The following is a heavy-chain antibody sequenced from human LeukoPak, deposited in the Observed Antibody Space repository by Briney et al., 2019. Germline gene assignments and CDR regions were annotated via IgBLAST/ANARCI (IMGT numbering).Heavy chain of an antibody. CDR1: GDSFNSYY. V-gene: IGHV4-4*07. Sequence: PSETLSLTCTVSGDSFNSYYWSWIRQPAGKGLEWIGLIYNSGSTNYNPSLKSRVTISVNTSKNQFSLKLSSVTAADTAVYYCARLRGYYDAFDIWGQGTMVTVSS. CDR2: IYNSGST. CDR3: ARLRGYYDAFDI. J-gene: IGHJ3*02. D-gene: IGHD3-22*01.